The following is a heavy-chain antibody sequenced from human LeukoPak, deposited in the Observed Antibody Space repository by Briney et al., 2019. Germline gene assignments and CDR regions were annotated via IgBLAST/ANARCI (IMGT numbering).Heavy chain of an antibody. CDR2: IIPIFGTA. CDR3: AKGDFYGSGRDYYYYMDV. CDR1: RGTFSNYA. V-gene: IGHV1-69*13. D-gene: IGHD3-10*01. J-gene: IGHJ6*03. Sequence: SVRVSCKASRGTFSNYAISWVRQAPGQGLEWMGGIIPIFGTANYAQKLQGRVTITADESTSTVYMELSSLRSEDTAVYNCAKGDFYGSGRDYYYYMDVWGKGTTVTISS.